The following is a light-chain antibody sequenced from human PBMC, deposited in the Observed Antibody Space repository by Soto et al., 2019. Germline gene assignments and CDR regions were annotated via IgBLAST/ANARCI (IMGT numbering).Light chain of an antibody. V-gene: IGKV3-15*01. CDR3: QQYNNWPPIT. CDR2: GVS. Sequence: EVVMTQSPGTLSVSPGERATLSCRASQSISRNLAWYQQKPGRAPRLLIYGVSTRATGIPARFSGSGSETEFTLTISSLQSEDFAVYYCQQYNNWPPITFGGGTKVDIK. J-gene: IGKJ4*01. CDR1: QSISRN.